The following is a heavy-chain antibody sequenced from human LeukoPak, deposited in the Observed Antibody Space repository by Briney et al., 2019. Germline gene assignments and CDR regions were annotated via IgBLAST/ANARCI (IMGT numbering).Heavy chain of an antibody. J-gene: IGHJ6*02. CDR1: GFTFSSYA. D-gene: IGHD2-2*02. Sequence: GGSLRLSCAASGFTFSSYAMHWVRQAPGKGLEWVAVISYDGSNKYYADSVKGRFTISRDNSKNALYLQMNSLRAEDTAVYYCVREEDCSSTSCYKDYYYYGMDAWGQGTTVTVSS. CDR2: ISYDGSNK. V-gene: IGHV3-30*04. CDR3: VREEDCSSTSCYKDYYYYGMDA.